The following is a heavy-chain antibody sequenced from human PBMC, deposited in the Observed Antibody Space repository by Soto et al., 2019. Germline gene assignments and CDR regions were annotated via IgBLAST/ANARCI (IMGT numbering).Heavy chain of an antibody. Sequence: ITLKESGPTLVKPTQTLTLTCTFSGFSLNTGGVGVGWVRQPRGKAMEWLALIYWDDDERYRPSLRSRLNITKATTNNQVVPTMTNMNPEETATYYCVRNWRYYGGDNNDGSDAWCQGTTVT. J-gene: IGHJ6*02. V-gene: IGHV2-5*02. CDR1: GFSLNTGGVG. D-gene: IGHD3-10*01. CDR3: VRNWRYYGGDNNDGSDA. CDR2: IYWDDDE.